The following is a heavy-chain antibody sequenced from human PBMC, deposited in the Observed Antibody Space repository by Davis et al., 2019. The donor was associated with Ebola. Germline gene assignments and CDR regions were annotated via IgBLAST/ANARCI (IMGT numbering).Heavy chain of an antibody. V-gene: IGHV1-69*06. Sequence: AASVKVSCKASGGTFSSYAISWVRQAPGQGLEWMGGIIPIFGTANYAQKFQGRVTITADKSTSTAYMELSSLRSEDTAVYYCARDTSSGWYGGIDYWGQGTLVTVSS. CDR2: IIPIFGTA. CDR3: ARDTSSGWYGGIDY. CDR1: GGTFSSYA. J-gene: IGHJ4*02. D-gene: IGHD6-19*01.